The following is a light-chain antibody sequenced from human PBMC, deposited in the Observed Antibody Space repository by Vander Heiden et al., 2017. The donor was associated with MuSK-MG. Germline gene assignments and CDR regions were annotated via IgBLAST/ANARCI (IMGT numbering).Light chain of an antibody. J-gene: IGLJ1*01. CDR3: QAWDSRLNYV. V-gene: IGLV3-1*01. CDR1: KLETRY. CDR2: EDT. Sequence: SYQLTQPPSVSVPPGQTATITCSGEKLETRYACWYQQKPGQSPVLLIYEDTKRPTGIPERFAGSMAGNTATLTISGTQPVDEADYYCQAWDSRLNYVFGPGTKVTVL.